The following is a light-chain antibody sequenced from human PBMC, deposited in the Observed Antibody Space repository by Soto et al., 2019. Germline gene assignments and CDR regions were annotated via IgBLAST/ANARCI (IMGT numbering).Light chain of an antibody. CDR3: QQYYNTPT. CDR1: QNINFY. J-gene: IGKJ4*01. Sequence: DIQMTQSPSSLSASVGDRVTITCRASQNINFYLNWFQQKPGKAPKVLIYAASSLQVGVPSRFIVSGSGTDFTLTISSLQPEDFATYFCQQYYNTPTFGGGTKVEI. V-gene: IGKV1-39*01. CDR2: AAS.